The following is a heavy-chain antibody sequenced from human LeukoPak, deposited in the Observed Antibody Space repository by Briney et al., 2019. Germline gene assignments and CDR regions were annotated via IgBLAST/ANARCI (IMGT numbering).Heavy chain of an antibody. CDR1: GFTFSSCA. J-gene: IGHJ3*02. V-gene: IGHV3-30-3*01. CDR3: ARDRSFDI. Sequence: GGSLRLSCAASGFTFSSCAMHWVRQAPGKGLEWVAVISYDGSNKYYADSVKGRFTISRDNSKNTLYLQMNSLRAEDTAVYYCARDRSFDIWGQGTMVTVSS. CDR2: ISYDGSNK.